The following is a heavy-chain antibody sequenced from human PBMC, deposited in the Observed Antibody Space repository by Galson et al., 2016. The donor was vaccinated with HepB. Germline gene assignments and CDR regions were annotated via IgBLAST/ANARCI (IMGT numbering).Heavy chain of an antibody. V-gene: IGHV1-3*01. J-gene: IGHJ4*02. D-gene: IGHD5-18*01. CDR3: ARGAWSTAIH. Sequence: SVKVSCKASGYTFSTYAVHWVRQAPGQRLEWMGWIDAGNGDTTYSEKFQGRVTLTRDTHASTAYMELSGLRSEDTAVYYCARGAWSTAIHWGQGTLVTVSS. CDR2: IDAGNGDT. CDR1: GYTFSTYA.